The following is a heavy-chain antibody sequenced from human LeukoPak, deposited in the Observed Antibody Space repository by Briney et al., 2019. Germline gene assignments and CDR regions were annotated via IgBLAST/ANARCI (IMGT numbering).Heavy chain of an antibody. D-gene: IGHD4-11*01. CDR2: VDHTGTT. CDR3: ARGRVSSSTWYSTYYYFFYMDF. CDR1: DDSITMYY. Sequence: PSETLSLTCTVSDDSITMYYWTWIRQPPGKGLEWIGYVDHTGTTKFNPSLNGRVSISGDTSKNFFSLRLRSVTAADTAVYFCARGRVSSSTWYSTYYYFFYMDFWGKGTTVTVSS. J-gene: IGHJ6*03. V-gene: IGHV4-59*01.